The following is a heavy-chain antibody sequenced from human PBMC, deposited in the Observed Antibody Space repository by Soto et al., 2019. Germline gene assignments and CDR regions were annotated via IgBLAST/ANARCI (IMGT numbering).Heavy chain of an antibody. J-gene: IGHJ4*02. V-gene: IGHV3-30-3*01. D-gene: IGHD6-19*01. CDR2: LSYDGSEK. Sequence: QVQLVESGGVVVQPGTSLRLSCVASGFTFGDFAMHWVRQAPGKGLEWVAVLSYDGSEKYHAESVKGRFSISRDNSKNTLYLQMDSLLSDDTALYYCAKDGAVWGQGTLVSVSS. CDR1: GFTFGDFA. CDR3: AKDGAV.